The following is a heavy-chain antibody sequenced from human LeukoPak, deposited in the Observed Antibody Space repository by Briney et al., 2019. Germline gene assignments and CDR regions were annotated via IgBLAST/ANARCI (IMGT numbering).Heavy chain of an antibody. Sequence: GGSLRLSCAASGFTFSSYSINWVRQAPGKGLEWVSYISSISSTIYYADSVKGRFTISRDNAKNSLYLQMNSLRAEDSAVYYCARGSVLLGSSDYWGQGTLVTVSS. V-gene: IGHV3-48*01. CDR1: GFTFSSYS. J-gene: IGHJ4*02. CDR3: ARGSVLLGSSDY. CDR2: ISSISSTI. D-gene: IGHD2-15*01.